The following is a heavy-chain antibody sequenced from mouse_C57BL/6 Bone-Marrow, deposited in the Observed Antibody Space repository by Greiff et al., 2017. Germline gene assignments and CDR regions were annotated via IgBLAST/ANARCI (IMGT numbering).Heavy chain of an antibody. CDR1: GYSITSGYY. CDR3: ARGGDGSRLWYFDV. D-gene: IGHD1-1*01. Sequence: EVQLQQSGPGLVKPSQSLSLTCSVTGYSITSGYYWNWLRQFPGNKLEWMGYISYDGSTNYYPSLKNRISITRDTSKNQFFLKLNSVTTEDTATYYGARGGDGSRLWYFDVWGTGTTVTVSS. J-gene: IGHJ1*03. V-gene: IGHV3-6*01. CDR2: ISYDGST.